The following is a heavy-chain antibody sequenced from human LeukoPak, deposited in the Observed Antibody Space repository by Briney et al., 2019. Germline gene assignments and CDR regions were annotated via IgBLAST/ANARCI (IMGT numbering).Heavy chain of an antibody. Sequence: GGSLRLSCAASGFTFSSYWMSWVRQAPGKGLEWVANIKQDGGEKYYVDSVKGRFTISRDNAKNSLYLQMNSLRAEDTAVYYCAREAKVYSSGWARPYWYFDLWGRGTLVTVSS. V-gene: IGHV3-7*01. CDR2: IKQDGGEK. CDR1: GFTFSSYW. CDR3: AREAKVYSSGWARPYWYFDL. D-gene: IGHD6-19*01. J-gene: IGHJ2*01.